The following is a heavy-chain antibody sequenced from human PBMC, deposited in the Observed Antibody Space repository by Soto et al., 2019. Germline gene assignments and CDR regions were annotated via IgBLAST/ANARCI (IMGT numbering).Heavy chain of an antibody. D-gene: IGHD3-3*01. CDR1: GCTFSSYA. V-gene: IGHV3-23*01. Sequence: VGSLRLSCAASGCTFSSYAMSWVRQAPGKGLEWVSAISGSGGSTYYADSVKGRFTISRDNSKNTLYLQMNSLRAEDTAVYYCAKGIDFWSGSKSYYYYGMDVWGQGTTVTVSS. CDR3: AKGIDFWSGSKSYYYYGMDV. CDR2: ISGSGGST. J-gene: IGHJ6*02.